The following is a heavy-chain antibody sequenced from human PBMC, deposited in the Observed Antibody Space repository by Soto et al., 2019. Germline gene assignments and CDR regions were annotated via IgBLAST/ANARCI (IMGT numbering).Heavy chain of an antibody. V-gene: IGHV4-31*03. J-gene: IGHJ5*02. Sequence: SETLSLTCTVSGGSISSGGYYWSWIRQHPGKGLEWIGYIYYSGSTYYNPSLKSRVTISVDTSKNQFSLKLSSVTAADTAVYYCARQSIAAAGTNGWFDPWGQGTLVTVSS. CDR1: GGSISSGGYY. D-gene: IGHD6-13*01. CDR3: ARQSIAAAGTNGWFDP. CDR2: IYYSGST.